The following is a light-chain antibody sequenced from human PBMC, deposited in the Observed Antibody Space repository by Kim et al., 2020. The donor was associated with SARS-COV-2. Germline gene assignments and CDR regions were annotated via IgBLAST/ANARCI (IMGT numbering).Light chain of an antibody. CDR2: LGS. J-gene: IGKJ1*01. CDR3: MQALQTRT. Sequence: DIVMTQSPLSLPVTPGEPASIPYRSSQSLLHSNGYNYLDWYLQKPGQSPQLLIYLGSNRASGVPDRFSGSGSGTDFTLKISRVEAEDVGVYYCMQALQTRTFGQGTKVDIK. CDR1: QSLLHSNGYNY. V-gene: IGKV2-28*01.